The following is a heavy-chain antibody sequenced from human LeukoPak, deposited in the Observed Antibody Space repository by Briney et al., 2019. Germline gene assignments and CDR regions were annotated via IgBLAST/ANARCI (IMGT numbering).Heavy chain of an antibody. V-gene: IGHV1-2*04. CDR3: ARDRPYSSGWYSCFDY. CDR2: INPNSGDT. J-gene: IGHJ4*02. D-gene: IGHD6-19*01. CDR1: GYTFTGYY. Sequence: ASVKVSCKASGYTFTGYYMHWVRQAPGQGLEWMGWINPNSGDTNYAQKFQGWVTMTRDTSISTACMELSRLRSDDTAVYYCARDRPYSSGWYSCFDYWGQGTLVTVSS.